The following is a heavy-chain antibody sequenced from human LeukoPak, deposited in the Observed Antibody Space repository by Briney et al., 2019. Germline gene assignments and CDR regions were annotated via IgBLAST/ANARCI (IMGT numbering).Heavy chain of an antibody. CDR3: ARHPVATTYYYYYYGMDV. CDR2: IDPSDSYT. CDR1: GYSFTSYW. D-gene: IGHD5-12*01. V-gene: IGHV5-10-1*01. Sequence: GGSLKISCKGSGYSFTSYWISWVRQMPGKGLEWMGRIDPSDSYTNYSPSFQGHVTISADKSISTAYLQWSSLKASDTAMYYCARHPVATTYYYYYYGMDVWGKGTTVTVSS. J-gene: IGHJ6*04.